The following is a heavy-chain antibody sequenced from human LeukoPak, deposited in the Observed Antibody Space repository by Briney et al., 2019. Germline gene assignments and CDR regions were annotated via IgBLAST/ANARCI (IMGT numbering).Heavy chain of an antibody. CDR3: ASGGPRDY. Sequence: GRSLRLSCAASGFTFSSYGMHWVRQAPGKGLEWVAVIWHDGSNKYYADSVKGRFTISRDNSKNTLYLQMNSLRAEDTAVYYCASGGPRDYWGQGTLVTVSS. CDR1: GFTFSSYG. J-gene: IGHJ4*02. CDR2: IWHDGSNK. V-gene: IGHV3-33*01. D-gene: IGHD3-16*01.